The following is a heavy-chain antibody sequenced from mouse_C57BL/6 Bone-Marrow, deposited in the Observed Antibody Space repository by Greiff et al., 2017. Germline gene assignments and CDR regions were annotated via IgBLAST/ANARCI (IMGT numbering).Heavy chain of an antibody. CDR3: AKTAQATYYFDY. CDR1: GFNIKDYY. V-gene: IGHV14-2*01. CDR2: IDPEDGET. Sequence: EVQLQESGAELVKPGASVKLSCTASGFNIKDYYMHWVKQRTEQGLEWIGRIDPEDGETKYAPKFQGKATITADTSSNTAYLKLSSLTSEDTAVYYCAKTAQATYYFDYWGQGTTLTVSS. D-gene: IGHD3-2*02. J-gene: IGHJ2*01.